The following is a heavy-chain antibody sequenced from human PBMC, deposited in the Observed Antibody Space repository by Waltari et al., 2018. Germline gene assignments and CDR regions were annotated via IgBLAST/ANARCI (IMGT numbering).Heavy chain of an antibody. D-gene: IGHD6-19*01. CDR2: IRHDISSE. CDR3: AKDIRNGWYADY. CDR1: GFDFSYYG. V-gene: IGHV3-30*02. Sequence: QVQLVESGGGVVRPGGSLRLSCVASGFDFSYYGMHGLRQAPGKGLEWVAFIRHDISSEYYGESVKGRFIISTENFKNTLYLQMNSLRIEDTGIYYCAKDIRNGWYADYLGQGTLVTVSS. J-gene: IGHJ4*02.